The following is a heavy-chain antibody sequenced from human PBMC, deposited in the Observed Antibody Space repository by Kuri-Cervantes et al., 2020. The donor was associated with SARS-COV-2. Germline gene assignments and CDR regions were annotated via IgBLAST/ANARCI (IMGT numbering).Heavy chain of an antibody. V-gene: IGHV1-2*02. CDR3: ARALLRSLTNDAFDI. CDR2: INPNSGGT. Sequence: GESLKISCKASGYTFTGYYMHWVRQAPGQGLEWMGWINPNSGGTNYAQKFQGRVTMTRDTSISTAYMELSRLRSDDTAVYYCARALLRSLTNDAFDIWGQGTMVTVSS. J-gene: IGHJ3*02. CDR1: GYTFTGYY.